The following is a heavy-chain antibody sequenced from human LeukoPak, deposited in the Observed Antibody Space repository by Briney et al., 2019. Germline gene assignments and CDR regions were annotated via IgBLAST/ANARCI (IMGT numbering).Heavy chain of an antibody. J-gene: IGHJ4*02. V-gene: IGHV4-31*03. CDR3: ARDGCSGGSCYIDY. D-gene: IGHD2-15*01. Sequence: SETLSLTCTVSGGSISSGGYYWSWIRQHPGKGLEWIGYIYYSGSTYYNPSLKSRVTISVDTSKNQFSPKLSSVTAADTAVYYCARDGCSGGSCYIDYWGQGTLVTVSS. CDR1: GGSISSGGYY. CDR2: IYYSGST.